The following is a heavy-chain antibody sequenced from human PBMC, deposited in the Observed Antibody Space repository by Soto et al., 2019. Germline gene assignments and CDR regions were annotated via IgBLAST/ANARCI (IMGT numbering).Heavy chain of an antibody. Sequence: ASVKVSCKASGYTFTSYGISWVRQAPGQGLEWMGWISAYNGNTNYAQKLQGRVTMTTDTSTSTAYMELRSLRSDDTAVYYCARVVGVVVPAAMAFGAFDIWGQGTMVTVSS. J-gene: IGHJ3*02. CDR3: ARVVGVVVPAAMAFGAFDI. CDR1: GYTFTSYG. CDR2: ISAYNGNT. D-gene: IGHD2-2*01. V-gene: IGHV1-18*01.